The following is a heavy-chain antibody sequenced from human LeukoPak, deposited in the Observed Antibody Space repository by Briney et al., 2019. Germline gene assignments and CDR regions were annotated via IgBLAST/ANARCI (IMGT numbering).Heavy chain of an antibody. J-gene: IGHJ4*02. Sequence: ASVKVSCKASGYTLTSYDIDWVRQATGQGLEWMGWMNPNSGNTGYAQNFQGRVTMTRNTSISTAYMELSSLRSEDTAVYYCARGPIVGATVANFDYWGQGTLVTVSS. D-gene: IGHD1-26*01. V-gene: IGHV1-8*01. CDR2: MNPNSGNT. CDR1: GYTLTSYD. CDR3: ARGPIVGATVANFDY.